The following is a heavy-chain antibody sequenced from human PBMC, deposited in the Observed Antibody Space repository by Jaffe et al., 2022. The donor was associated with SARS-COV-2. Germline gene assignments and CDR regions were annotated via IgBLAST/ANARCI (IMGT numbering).Heavy chain of an antibody. D-gene: IGHD2-8*01. J-gene: IGHJ4*02. Sequence: EVQLVQSGAEVKKPGESLKISCKGYGYGFTSYWIGWVRQMPGKGLEWMGIIYPADYPTESDTRYSPSFQGHVTISVDESIRTAYLQWSSLKASDSATYFCARGSGYCTNGLCQIPFDHWGQGTLVTVSS. CDR2: IYPADYPTESDT. V-gene: IGHV5-51*01. CDR1: GYGFTSYW. CDR3: ARGSGYCTNGLCQIPFDH.